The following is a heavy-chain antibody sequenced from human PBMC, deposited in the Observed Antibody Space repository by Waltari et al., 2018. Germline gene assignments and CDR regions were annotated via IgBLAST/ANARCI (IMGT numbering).Heavy chain of an antibody. J-gene: IGHJ4*02. CDR2: ISSSTIYI. CDR3: ARDHGDYGDFVPDSFFDY. D-gene: IGHD4-17*01. CDR1: GFTFSSYT. V-gene: IGHV3-21*01. Sequence: EVQLVESGGGLVKPGGSLRLSCAASGFTFSSYTMNWVRQAPGQGLEWVSSISSSTIYIYYADSVKGRFTISRDNAKNSLYLQMNSLRADDTAVYYCARDHGDYGDFVPDSFFDYWGQGTLVTVSS.